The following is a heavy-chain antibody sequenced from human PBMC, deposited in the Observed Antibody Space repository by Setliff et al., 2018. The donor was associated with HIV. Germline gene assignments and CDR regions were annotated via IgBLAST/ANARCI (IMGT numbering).Heavy chain of an antibody. J-gene: IGHJ4*02. Sequence: SETLSLTCAVYGGSFSDYYWSWIRQPPGKGLEWIGEINHSGSTNNNPSLKSRVTISIDTSKNQFSLKLTSVTAADTAVYYCARGSFSGYYYSYWGQGTLVTSPQ. V-gene: IGHV4-34*01. D-gene: IGHD3-22*01. CDR1: GGSFSDYY. CDR2: INHSGST. CDR3: ARGSFSGYYYSY.